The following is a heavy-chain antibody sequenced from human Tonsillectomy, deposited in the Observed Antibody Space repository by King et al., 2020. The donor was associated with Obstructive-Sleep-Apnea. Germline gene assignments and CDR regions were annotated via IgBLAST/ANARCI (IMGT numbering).Heavy chain of an antibody. J-gene: IGHJ6*02. V-gene: IGHV3-48*01. Sequence: VQLVESGGGLVQPGGSLRLSCAASGFTFSSYSINWVRQAPGGGLEWVSFLSGSGITISYAESVKGRFTISRDSAKNSLYLQMNSLRADDTAVYYCARQLDGDYEYAMDVWGQGTTVTVSS. CDR2: LSGSGITI. CDR1: GFTFSSYS. CDR3: ARQLDGDYEYAMDV. D-gene: IGHD6-6*01.